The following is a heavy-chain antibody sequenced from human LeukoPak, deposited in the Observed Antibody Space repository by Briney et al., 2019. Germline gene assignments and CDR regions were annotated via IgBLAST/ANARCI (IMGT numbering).Heavy chain of an antibody. J-gene: IGHJ5*02. Sequence: SETLSLTCTVSGGSISSSSYYWGWIRQPPGKGLEWIGSIYYSGSTYYNPSLKSRVTISVDTSKNQFSLKLSSVTAADTAVYYCARLRGLVVDNWFDPWGQGTLVTVSS. CDR2: IYYSGST. CDR1: GGSISSSSYY. CDR3: ARLRGLVVDNWFDP. D-gene: IGHD3-22*01. V-gene: IGHV4-39*07.